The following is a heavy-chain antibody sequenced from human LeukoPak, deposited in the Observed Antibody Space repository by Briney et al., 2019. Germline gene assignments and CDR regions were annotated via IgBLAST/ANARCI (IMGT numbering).Heavy chain of an antibody. Sequence: ASVKVSCKASGYTFTGYYMHWVRQAPGQGLGWMGWINPNSGGTNYAQKFQGRVTMTRDTSISTAYMGLSRLRSDDTAVYYCARDWYPLGYCSSTSCYTEGDYWGQGTLVTVSS. D-gene: IGHD2-2*02. J-gene: IGHJ4*02. CDR3: ARDWYPLGYCSSTSCYTEGDY. CDR2: INPNSGGT. V-gene: IGHV1-2*02. CDR1: GYTFTGYY.